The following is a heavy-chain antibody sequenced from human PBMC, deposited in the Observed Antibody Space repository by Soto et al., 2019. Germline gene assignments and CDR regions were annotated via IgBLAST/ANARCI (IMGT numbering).Heavy chain of an antibody. J-gene: IGHJ4*02. V-gene: IGHV3-7*01. CDR1: GFTFSTYW. CDR2: IGQDGSEK. D-gene: IGHD5-12*01. Sequence: EVHLEESGGGLVQPGGSLRLSCAASGFTFSTYWMSWVRQSPEKGLEWVANIGQDGSEKYYVDSVKGRFTISRDNGKKSLFLQMNSLRAEDTAVYYCTRDMEGGNGYDYRARWGQGTLVTVSS. CDR3: TRDMEGGNGYDYRAR.